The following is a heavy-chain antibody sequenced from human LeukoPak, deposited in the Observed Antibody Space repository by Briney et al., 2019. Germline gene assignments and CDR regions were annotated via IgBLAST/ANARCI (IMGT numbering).Heavy chain of an antibody. V-gene: IGHV3-30*04. CDR3: ARGRNAYYYHGMDV. CDR2: ISYDGSNK. J-gene: IGHJ6*04. CDR1: GFTFSSYA. Sequence: PGGSLRLSCAATGFTFSSYAMHWVRQAPGKGLEWVAVISYDGSNKYYADSVKGRFTISRDNSKNTLYLQMNSLRAEDTAVYYCARGRNAYYYHGMDVWGKGTTVTVSS.